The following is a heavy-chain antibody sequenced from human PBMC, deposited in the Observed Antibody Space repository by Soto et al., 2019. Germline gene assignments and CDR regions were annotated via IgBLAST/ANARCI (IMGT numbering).Heavy chain of an antibody. J-gene: IGHJ5*02. CDR3: AVIGAVAATHWFDP. V-gene: IGHV3-21*01. CDR1: GFTFSSYS. D-gene: IGHD2-15*01. CDR2: ISSSSTYI. Sequence: EVQLVESGGGLVKPGGSLRLSCAASGFTFSSYSMNWVRQAPGKGLEWVSSISSSSTYIYYADSVKGRFTISRDNAKNSLYLQMNSLRAVDTALYYCAVIGAVAATHWFDPWGQGTLVTVSS.